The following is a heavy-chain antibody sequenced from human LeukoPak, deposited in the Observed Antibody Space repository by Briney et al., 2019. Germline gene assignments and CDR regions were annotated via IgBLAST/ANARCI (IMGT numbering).Heavy chain of an antibody. D-gene: IGHD3-10*01. CDR3: AKPYYYGSRSYMDY. CDR2: INSDGIST. Sequence: PGGSLRLSCAASGFTFSNYWMHWVRQAPGKGLVWVSRINSDGISTTYADSLKGRFTISRDNAKNMLYLQMNSLRAEDTAVYYCAKPYYYGSRSYMDYWGQGTLVTVSS. CDR1: GFTFSNYW. J-gene: IGHJ4*02. V-gene: IGHV3-74*01.